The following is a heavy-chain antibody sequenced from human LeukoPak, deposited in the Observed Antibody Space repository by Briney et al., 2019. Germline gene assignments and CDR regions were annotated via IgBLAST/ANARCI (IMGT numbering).Heavy chain of an antibody. Sequence: PGGSLRLSCAASGFTFSSYAMSWVRQAPGKGLEWVSAISGSGGSTYYADSVKGRFTISRDNSKNTLYLQMNSLRAEDTAVYYCGKGGLRHFFGLSDFDLGGQGTLVPV. CDR1: GFTFSSYA. CDR2: ISGSGGST. D-gene: IGHD3/OR15-3a*01. CDR3: GKGGLRHFFGLSDFDL. J-gene: IGHJ4*02. V-gene: IGHV3-23*01.